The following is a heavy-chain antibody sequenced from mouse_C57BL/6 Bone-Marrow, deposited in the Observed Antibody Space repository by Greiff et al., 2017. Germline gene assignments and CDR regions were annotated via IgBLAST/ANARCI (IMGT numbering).Heavy chain of an antibody. CDR3: TEGSWYFDV. J-gene: IGHJ1*03. V-gene: IGHV6-3*01. Sequence: DVKLQESGGGLVQPGGSMKLSCVASGFTFSNYWMNWVRQSPEKGLEWVAQIRLKSDNYATHYAESVKGRFTISRDDSKSSVYLQMNNLRAEDTGIYYCTEGSWYFDVWGTGTTVTVSS. CDR2: IRLKSDNYAT. CDR1: GFTFSNYW.